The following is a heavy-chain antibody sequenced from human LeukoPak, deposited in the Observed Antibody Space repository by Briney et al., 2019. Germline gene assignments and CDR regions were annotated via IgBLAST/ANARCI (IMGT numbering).Heavy chain of an antibody. Sequence: ASVKVSCKASGYTFTNYAMNWVRQAPGQGLEWMGWINTNTGNPTYAQDFTVRFVFSLDTSVSTAYLQISSLKADDTAVYYCARDPMGYCSSTSCYPSAFDIWGQGTMVTVSS. J-gene: IGHJ3*02. D-gene: IGHD2-2*01. CDR2: INTNTGNP. CDR1: GYTFTNYA. CDR3: ARDPMGYCSSTSCYPSAFDI. V-gene: IGHV7-4-1*02.